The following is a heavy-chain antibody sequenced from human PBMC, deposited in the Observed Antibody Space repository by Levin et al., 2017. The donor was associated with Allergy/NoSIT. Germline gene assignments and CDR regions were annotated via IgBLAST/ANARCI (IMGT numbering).Heavy chain of an antibody. D-gene: IGHD2-15*01. V-gene: IGHV1-46*03. Sequence: PVASVKVSCKASGYTFINYYMHWVRQAPGQGLEWMGIINPSGGSAWCPQKFQGRVTMTRDTSTSTVYMELRSLISEDTAVYYCATGRIPSSCSGGSCYHFDYWGQGALLTVSS. J-gene: IGHJ4*02. CDR1: GYTFINYY. CDR3: ATGRIPSSCSGGSCYHFDY. CDR2: INPSGGSA.